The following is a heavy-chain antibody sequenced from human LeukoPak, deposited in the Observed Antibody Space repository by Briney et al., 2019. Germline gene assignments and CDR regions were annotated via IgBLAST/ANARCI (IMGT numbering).Heavy chain of an antibody. J-gene: IGHJ4*02. D-gene: IGHD3-10*01. Sequence: ASVKVSCKASGYTFTSYDINWVRQATGQGLEWMGWMNPNSGNTGYAQKFQGRVTMTRNTSISTAYMELSSLRSEDTAVYYCARVTMVRGVIRKYYFDYWGQGTLVTVSS. CDR3: ARVTMVRGVIRKYYFDY. V-gene: IGHV1-8*01. CDR2: MNPNSGNT. CDR1: GYTFTSYD.